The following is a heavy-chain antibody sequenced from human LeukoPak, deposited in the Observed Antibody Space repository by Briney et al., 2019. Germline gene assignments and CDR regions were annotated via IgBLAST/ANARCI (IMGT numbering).Heavy chain of an antibody. CDR3: ARDESGYNY. CDR2: ISGSGGST. D-gene: IGHD5-24*01. V-gene: IGHV3-23*01. Sequence: RGSLRLSCAASGFTFSSYAMSWVRQAPGKGLEWVSAISGSGGSTYYADSVKGRFTISRDNAKNSLYLQMNSLRVEDTAVYYCARDESGYNYWGQGTLVTVSS. CDR1: GFTFSSYA. J-gene: IGHJ4*02.